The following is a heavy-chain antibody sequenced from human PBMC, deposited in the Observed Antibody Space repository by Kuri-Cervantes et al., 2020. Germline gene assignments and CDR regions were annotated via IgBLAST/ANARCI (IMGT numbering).Heavy chain of an antibody. V-gene: IGHV3-48*01. CDR3: ARESIVVVHKIFDY. CDR2: ISSSSSTI. CDR1: GFTFSSYT. D-gene: IGHD3-22*01. J-gene: IGHJ4*02. Sequence: GESLKISCAASGFTFSSYTMNWVRQAPGKGLEWVSYISSSSSTIYYADSVKGRFTTSRDNAKNSLFLQMNSLRAEDTAVYYRARESIVVVHKIFDYWGQGTLVTDSS.